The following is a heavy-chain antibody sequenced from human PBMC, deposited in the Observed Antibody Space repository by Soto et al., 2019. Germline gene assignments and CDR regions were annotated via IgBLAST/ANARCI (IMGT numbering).Heavy chain of an antibody. CDR2: IYYSGST. CDR3: ARENLWFGELSGSYYYGMDV. J-gene: IGHJ6*02. V-gene: IGHV4-4*02. Sequence: SETLSLTCAVSGGYISSSNWWSWVRQPPGKGLEWIGYIYYSGSTNYNPSLKSRVTISVDTSKNQFSLKLSSVTAADTAVYYCARENLWFGELSGSYYYGMDVWGQGTTVTVSS. D-gene: IGHD3-10*01. CDR1: GGYISSSNW.